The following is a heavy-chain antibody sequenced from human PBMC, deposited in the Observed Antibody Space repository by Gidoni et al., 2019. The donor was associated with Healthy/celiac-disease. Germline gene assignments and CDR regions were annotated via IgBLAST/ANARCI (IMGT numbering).Heavy chain of an antibody. V-gene: IGHV4-39*01. Sequence: QLQLQESGPGLVKPSETLSLTCTVSGGSISSSSYYWGWIRQPPGKGLEWIGSIYYSGSTYYNPSLKSRVTISVDTSKNQFSLKLSSVTAADTAVYYCASSRGSSGWSPNFDYWGQGTLVTVSS. CDR1: GGSISSSSYY. CDR2: IYYSGST. CDR3: ASSRGSSGWSPNFDY. D-gene: IGHD6-19*01. J-gene: IGHJ4*02.